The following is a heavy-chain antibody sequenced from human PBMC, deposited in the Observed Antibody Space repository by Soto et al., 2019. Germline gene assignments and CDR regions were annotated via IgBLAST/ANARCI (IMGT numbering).Heavy chain of an antibody. Sequence: GGSLRLSCVASGFTFSSYALHWVRQAPGKGLEWVALISNDGMNTFYADSVKGRMTVSRDKAEKTMYLQMNSLTAEDTAVYYCAKGLRFMEHWGQGTVVTVSS. J-gene: IGHJ1*01. CDR3: AKGLRFMEH. CDR1: GFTFSSYA. D-gene: IGHD1-1*01. CDR2: ISNDGMNT. V-gene: IGHV3-30-3*02.